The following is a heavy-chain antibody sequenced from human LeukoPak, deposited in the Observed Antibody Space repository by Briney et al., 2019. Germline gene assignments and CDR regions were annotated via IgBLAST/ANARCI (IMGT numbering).Heavy chain of an antibody. V-gene: IGHV3-23*01. J-gene: IGHJ6*02. CDR2: ISGSGGST. CDR3: AKPARGYYYYGMDV. D-gene: IGHD3-10*01. Sequence: GGSLRLSCAASGFTFSSYAMSWVRQAPGKGLEWVSAISGSGGSTYYADSVKGQFTISRDNSKNTLYLQMNSLRAEDTAVYYCAKPARGYYYYGMDVWGQGTTVTVSS. CDR1: GFTFSSYA.